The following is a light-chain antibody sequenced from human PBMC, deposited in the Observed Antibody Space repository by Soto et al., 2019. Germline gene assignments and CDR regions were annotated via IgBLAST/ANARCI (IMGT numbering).Light chain of an antibody. Sequence: EMVLTQSPGTLSLSPGERATLSCRASQSVSSSYLAWYQQKPGQAPRLLIYGASTRATGIPAKFSGSGSGTDFTLTISRMEPDDFAVYYCQQYGSSSGTFGQGTKVEIK. CDR3: QQYGSSSGT. V-gene: IGKV3-20*01. J-gene: IGKJ1*01. CDR2: GAS. CDR1: QSVSSSY.